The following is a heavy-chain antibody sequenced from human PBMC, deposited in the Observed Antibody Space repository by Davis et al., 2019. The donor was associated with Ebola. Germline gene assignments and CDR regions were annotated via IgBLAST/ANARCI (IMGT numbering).Heavy chain of an antibody. Sequence: AASVKVSCKASGGTFSSYAISWVRQAPGQGLEWMGIINPSGCSTSYAQKFQGRVTMTRDTSTSTVYMELSSLRSEDTAVYYCARGEGGYWGQGTLVTVSS. J-gene: IGHJ4*02. CDR3: ARGEGGY. D-gene: IGHD1-26*01. V-gene: IGHV1-46*01. CDR1: GGTFSSYA. CDR2: INPSGCST.